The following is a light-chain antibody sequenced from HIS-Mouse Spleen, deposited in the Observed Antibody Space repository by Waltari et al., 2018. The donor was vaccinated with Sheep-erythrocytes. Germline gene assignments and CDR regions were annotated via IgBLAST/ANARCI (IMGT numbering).Light chain of an antibody. CDR3: SSYTSSSTLV. Sequence: QSALTQPASVSGSPGQSITISCTGTSSDVGGYNYVSWYQQNPGKAPKLMIYAVSNRPSGVSNRFSGSKSGNTASLTISGLQAEDEADYYCSSYTSSSTLVFGGGTKLTVL. J-gene: IGLJ2*01. CDR1: SSDVGGYNY. V-gene: IGLV2-14*03. CDR2: AVS.